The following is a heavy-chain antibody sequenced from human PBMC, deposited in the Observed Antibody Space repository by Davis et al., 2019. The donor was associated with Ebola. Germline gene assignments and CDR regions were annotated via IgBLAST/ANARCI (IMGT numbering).Heavy chain of an antibody. CDR1: GFTFSSYG. D-gene: IGHD6-13*01. Sequence: GGSLRLSCAASGFTFSSYGMHWVRQAPGKGLEWVAVISYDGSNKYYADSVKGRFTISRDNSKNTLYLQMNSLRAEDTAVYYCAKSTLAAAGIGYYYYGMDVWGKGTTVTVSS. CDR3: AKSTLAAAGIGYYYYGMDV. V-gene: IGHV3-30*18. J-gene: IGHJ6*04. CDR2: ISYDGSNK.